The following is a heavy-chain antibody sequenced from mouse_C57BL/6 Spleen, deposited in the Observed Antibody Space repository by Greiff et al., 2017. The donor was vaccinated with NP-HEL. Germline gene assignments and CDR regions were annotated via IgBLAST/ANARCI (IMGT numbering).Heavy chain of an antibody. J-gene: IGHJ4*01. CDR3: ARLTVGNAMDY. D-gene: IGHD1-1*01. CDR1: GYAFSSSW. Sequence: QVQLQQSGPELVKPGASVKISCKASGYAFSSSWMNWVKQRPGKGLEWIGRIYPGDGDTNYNGKFKGKATLTADKSSSTAYMLLSSLTSEDSAVYFCARLTVGNAMDYWGQGTSVTVSS. V-gene: IGHV1-82*01. CDR2: IYPGDGDT.